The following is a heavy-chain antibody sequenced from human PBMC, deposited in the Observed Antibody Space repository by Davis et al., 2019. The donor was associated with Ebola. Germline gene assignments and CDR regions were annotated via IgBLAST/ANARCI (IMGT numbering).Heavy chain of an antibody. D-gene: IGHD3-3*01. CDR3: VRAVFHEVLDY. CDR1: GFTFRNYA. Sequence: GESLKISCAASGFTFRNYAMHWVRQAPGKGLEWVAVVSHSERETFYADSVKGRFIISRDNSENTLYLQMSSLTVDDTAVYYCVRAVFHEVLDYWGQGTPVTVSS. CDR2: VSHSERET. J-gene: IGHJ4*02. V-gene: IGHV3-30*04.